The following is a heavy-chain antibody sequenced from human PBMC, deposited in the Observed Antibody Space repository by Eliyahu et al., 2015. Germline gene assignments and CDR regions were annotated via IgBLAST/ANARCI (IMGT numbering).Heavy chain of an antibody. V-gene: IGHV3-21*01. CDR2: ISSSSSYI. CDR1: GXTXXSYS. CDR3: ARDRGIAAAQFDP. J-gene: IGHJ5*02. D-gene: IGHD6-13*01. Sequence: EVQLVESGGGLVKPGGSXXXSCAASGXTXXSYSMNWVRQAPGKGLEWVSSISSSSSYIXYADSVKGRFTISRDNAKNSLYLQMNSLRAEDTAVYYCARDRGIAAAQFDPWGQGTLVTVSS.